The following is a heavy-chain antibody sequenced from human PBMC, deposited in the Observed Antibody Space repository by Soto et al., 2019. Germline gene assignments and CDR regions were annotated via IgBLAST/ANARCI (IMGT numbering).Heavy chain of an antibody. Sequence: SETLSLTCAVSGGSISSGGYSWSWVRQPPGKGLEWIGYIYHSGNTYYNLSLKSRVTISVGRSKNQFSLKLSSVTAAETAVYYCARCCYYDSSGYYYPNWFDPWGQGPLVTVSS. CDR2: IYHSGNT. J-gene: IGHJ5*02. CDR1: GGSISSGGYS. V-gene: IGHV4-30-2*01. D-gene: IGHD3-22*01. CDR3: ARCCYYDSSGYYYPNWFDP.